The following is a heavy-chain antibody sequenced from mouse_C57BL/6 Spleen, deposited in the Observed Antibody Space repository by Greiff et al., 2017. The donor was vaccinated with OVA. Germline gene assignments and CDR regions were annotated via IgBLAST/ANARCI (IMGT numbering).Heavy chain of an antibody. CDR1: GFNIKNNY. J-gene: IGHJ3*01. D-gene: IGHD1-1*01. V-gene: IGHV14-1*01. CDR2: IDPEDGDT. CDR3: TATIVDTKSWFAY. Sequence: VQLQQSGAELVRPGASVKLSCTASGFNIKNNYMHWVKQRPEQGLEWIGRIDPEDGDTEYAPQFQGKATMTADTSSNTAYLQLSSLTSEDTTVYYCTATIVDTKSWFAYWGQGTLVTVSA.